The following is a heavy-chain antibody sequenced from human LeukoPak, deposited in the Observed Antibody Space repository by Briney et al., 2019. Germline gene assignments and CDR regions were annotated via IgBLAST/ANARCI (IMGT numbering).Heavy chain of an antibody. CDR3: AKRGGSYFYYYYYYMDV. CDR2: IRYDGSNK. Sequence: PGGSLRLSCAASGFTFSSYGMHWVRQAPGKGLEWVAFIRYDGSNKYYADSVEGRFTISRDNSKNTLYLQMNSLRAEDTAVYYCAKRGGSYFYYYYYYMDVWGKGTTVTISS. CDR1: GFTFSSYG. V-gene: IGHV3-30*02. D-gene: IGHD1-26*01. J-gene: IGHJ6*03.